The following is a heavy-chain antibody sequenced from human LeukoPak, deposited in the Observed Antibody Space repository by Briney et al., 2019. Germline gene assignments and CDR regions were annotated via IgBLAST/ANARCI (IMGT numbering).Heavy chain of an antibody. Sequence: PSETLSLTCTVSGYSISSGYYWGWIRQPPGKGLEWIGSIYHSGSTYYNPSLKSRVTISLYTSKNQFSLKLSSVTAADTAVYYCARDSPAFDIWGQGTMVTVSS. CDR2: IYHSGST. CDR3: ARDSPAFDI. J-gene: IGHJ3*02. V-gene: IGHV4-38-2*02. CDR1: GYSISSGYY.